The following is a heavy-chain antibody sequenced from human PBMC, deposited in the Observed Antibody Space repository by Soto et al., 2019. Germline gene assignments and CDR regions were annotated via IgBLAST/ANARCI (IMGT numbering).Heavy chain of an antibody. CDR3: ATEDYHDSSGPPDY. Sequence: PESSLRLSCAVSGFTFSSYSMNWVRQAPGKGLEWVSSISSSSSYIYYADSVKGRFTISRDNAKNSLSLQMNSLRAEDTAVYYCATEDYHDSSGPPDYWGQGTLVNVSS. D-gene: IGHD3-22*01. J-gene: IGHJ4*02. CDR2: ISSSSSYI. V-gene: IGHV3-21*01. CDR1: GFTFSSYS.